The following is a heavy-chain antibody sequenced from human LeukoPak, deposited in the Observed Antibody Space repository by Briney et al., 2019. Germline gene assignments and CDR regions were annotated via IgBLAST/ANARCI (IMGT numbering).Heavy chain of an antibody. D-gene: IGHD3-10*01. CDR3: AKDRRYFGSGLDY. CDR1: GFTFSSYG. Sequence: GGSLRLSCAASGFTFSSYGMHWVRQAPGKGLEWVAVISYDGSNKYYADSVKGRFTISRDNSKNTLYLQMNSLRAEDTAIYYCAKDRRYFGSGLDYWGQGTLVTVSS. CDR2: ISYDGSNK. V-gene: IGHV3-30*18. J-gene: IGHJ4*02.